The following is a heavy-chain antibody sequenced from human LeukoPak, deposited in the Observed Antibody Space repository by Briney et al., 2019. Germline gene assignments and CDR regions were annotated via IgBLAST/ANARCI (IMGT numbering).Heavy chain of an antibody. D-gene: IGHD3-22*01. CDR1: GGSISSSSYY. CDR2: IYYSGST. Sequence: PSETLSLTCTVPGGSISSSSYYWGSIRQPPGKGLEWIGSIYYSGSTYYNPSPKSRVTISVDTSKNQFSLKLSSVTAADTAVYYCARHRGYYDSRTGRLDAFDIWGQGTMVTVSS. J-gene: IGHJ3*02. CDR3: ARHRGYYDSRTGRLDAFDI. V-gene: IGHV4-39*01.